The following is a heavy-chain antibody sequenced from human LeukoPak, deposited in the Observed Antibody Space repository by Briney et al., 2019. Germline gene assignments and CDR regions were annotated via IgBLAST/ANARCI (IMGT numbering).Heavy chain of an antibody. V-gene: IGHV5-51*01. CDR2: IYPGDSNT. D-gene: IGHD3-10*01. CDR3: ARRGFGDY. CDR1: GXNFNTYW. Sequence: GESLKISCKGSGXNFNTYWIGWVRQMPGKGLEWMGIIYPGDSNTRYSPSFQGQVTILADKSISTAYLQWSSLKASDTAMYYCARRGFGDYWGQGTLVTVSS. J-gene: IGHJ4*02.